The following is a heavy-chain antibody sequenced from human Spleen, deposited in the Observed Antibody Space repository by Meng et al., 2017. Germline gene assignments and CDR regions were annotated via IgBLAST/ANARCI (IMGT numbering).Heavy chain of an antibody. CDR1: GGAISSTSYY. Sequence: SETLSLTCTVSGGAISSTSYYWAWIRQPPGMGLEWIGSIYYSGSTYYNPSLRSRVTVSLDTSKNQLSLRLRSVTAAGTAIYYCARVPSFDAFDIWGQGTVVTVSS. V-gene: IGHV4-39*07. J-gene: IGHJ3*02. CDR3: ARVPSFDAFDI. CDR2: IYYSGST.